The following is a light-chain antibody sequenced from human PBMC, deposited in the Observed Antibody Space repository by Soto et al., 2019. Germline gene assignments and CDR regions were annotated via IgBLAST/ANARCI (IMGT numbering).Light chain of an antibody. CDR3: QRYDSVPFT. CDR1: QGISNY. CDR2: GAS. J-gene: IGKJ4*01. V-gene: IGKV1-27*01. Sequence: QMTQSPSSLSTSLGGRVTITCRASQGISNYLAWYQQKAGKVPSLLIYGASTLQSGVPSRFSGSGSGTDFTLAISNVQPEDVATYYCQRYDSVPFTFGGGTKVEIK.